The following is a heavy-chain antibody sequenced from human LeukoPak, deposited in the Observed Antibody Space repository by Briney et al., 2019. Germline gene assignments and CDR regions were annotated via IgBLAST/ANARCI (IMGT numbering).Heavy chain of an antibody. CDR1: GGTFSSYA. CDR3: ARAPSTVVTQIDY. Sequence: SVKVSCKASGGTFSSYAISWVRQAPGQGLEWMGRIIPILGIANYAQKFQGRVMITADKSTSTAYMELSSLRSENTAVYYCARAPSTVVTQIDYWGQGTLVTVSS. J-gene: IGHJ4*02. V-gene: IGHV1-69*04. CDR2: IIPILGIA. D-gene: IGHD4-23*01.